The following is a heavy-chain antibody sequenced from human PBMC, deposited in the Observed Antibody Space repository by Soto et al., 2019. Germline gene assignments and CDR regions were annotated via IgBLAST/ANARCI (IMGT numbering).Heavy chain of an antibody. CDR2: IRSKANSYAT. D-gene: IGHD4-17*01. CDR1: GFTFSGSA. V-gene: IGHV3-73*01. J-gene: IGHJ4*02. Sequence: EVQLVESGGGLVQPGGSLKLSCAASGFTFSGSAMHWVRQASGKGLEWVGRIRSKANSYATAYAASVKGRFTISRDDSKHTAYLQMNSPKTEDTAVYYFTMTTVTTWGYWGQGTLVTVSS. CDR3: TMTTVTTWGY.